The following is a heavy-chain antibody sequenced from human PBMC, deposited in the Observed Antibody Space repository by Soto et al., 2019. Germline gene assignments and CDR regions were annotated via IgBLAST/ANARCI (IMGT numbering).Heavy chain of an antibody. CDR2: ISGTGGST. V-gene: IGHV3-23*01. D-gene: IGHD1-26*01. J-gene: IGHJ4*02. CDR3: EKDESGISGPTRY. Sequence: EVQLLESGGGLVQPGGSLRLSCAASGFTFSSYAMSWVRQAPGKGLEWVSAISGTGGSTFYADSVKGRFTISRDNSKNTLYLQMNSLRAEDTTVYYCEKDESGISGPTRYCGQGTLVTASS. CDR1: GFTFSSYA.